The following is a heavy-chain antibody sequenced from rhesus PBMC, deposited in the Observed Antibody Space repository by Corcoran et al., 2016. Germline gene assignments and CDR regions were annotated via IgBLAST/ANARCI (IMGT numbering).Heavy chain of an antibody. CDR3: LRGFYGLDS. J-gene: IGHJ6*01. CDR1: GFTFSTYG. CDR2: ISCDESKK. Sequence: EVQLVESGGGLVQPGGSLRLSCEASGFTFSTYGFHWVRQGPGKGLVWLVVISCDESKKYYADSMYERFTISRDNSKNMVELQMNNLKLEDTAVYYWLRGFYGLDSWGQGVVVTVSS. V-gene: IGHV3-54*02.